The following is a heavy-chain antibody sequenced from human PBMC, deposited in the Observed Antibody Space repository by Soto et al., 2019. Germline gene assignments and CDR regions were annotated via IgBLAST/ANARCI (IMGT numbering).Heavy chain of an antibody. J-gene: IGHJ4*02. Sequence: EVQLLESGGGLVQPGGSLRLSCTASGFSFSNYAVTWVRQAPGKGLEWVSSIGSDISYIYYADSVKGRFTISRDKSKNTVFLQMNSLRADDTAVYHCAKDPNGDYVGAFDSWGQGALVTVSS. CDR2: IGSDISYI. CDR1: GFSFSNYA. D-gene: IGHD4-17*01. V-gene: IGHV3-23*03. CDR3: AKDPNGDYVGAFDS.